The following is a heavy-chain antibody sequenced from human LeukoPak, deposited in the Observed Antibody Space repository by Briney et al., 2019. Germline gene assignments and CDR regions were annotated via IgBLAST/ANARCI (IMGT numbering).Heavy chain of an antibody. J-gene: IGHJ5*02. Sequence: PGESLKISCQTSGYDFSTKWIGWVRQMPGKGLEWMGIIYPTDSITRYSPSFQGHVSISVDTSINTAYLQWASLRPSDTAMYFCARLAPDYADYWFDPWGQGALVTGPS. CDR3: ARLAPDYADYWFDP. CDR2: IYPTDSIT. CDR1: GYDFSTKW. D-gene: IGHD4-17*01. V-gene: IGHV5-51*01.